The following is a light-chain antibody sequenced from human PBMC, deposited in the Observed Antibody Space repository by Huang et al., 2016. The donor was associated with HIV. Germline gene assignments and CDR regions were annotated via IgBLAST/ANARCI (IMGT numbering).Light chain of an antibody. CDR3: QQYGSSPLT. CDR1: HSVSSSY. Sequence: EIVLTQSPATLSLSPGERATLSCGASHSVSSSYLAWYQQKPGLAPRLLIYDASSRATGIPDRFSGSGSGTDFTLTISRLEPEDFAVYYCQQYGSSPLTFGGGTKVEIK. J-gene: IGKJ4*01. V-gene: IGKV3D-20*01. CDR2: DAS.